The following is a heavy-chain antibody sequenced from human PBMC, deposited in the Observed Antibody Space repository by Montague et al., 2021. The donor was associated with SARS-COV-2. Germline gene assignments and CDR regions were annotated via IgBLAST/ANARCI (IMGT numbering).Heavy chain of an antibody. D-gene: IGHD4-17*01. CDR1: GFTFGSYS. CDR3: ADYGDTEPFQH. V-gene: IGHV3-48*04. CDR2: ISRSRRTI. Sequence: SLRLSCAASGFTFGSYSMNWVRQAPGKGLEWVSYISRSRRTIYYADFVKGRSTISRDNAKNSLYLQMNSLRAEDTAVYYCADYGDTEPFQHWGQGTLVTVSS. J-gene: IGHJ1*01.